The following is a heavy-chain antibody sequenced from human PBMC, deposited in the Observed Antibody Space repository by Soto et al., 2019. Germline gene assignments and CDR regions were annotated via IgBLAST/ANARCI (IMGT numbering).Heavy chain of an antibody. CDR2: IYYSGNT. J-gene: IGHJ4*02. V-gene: IGHV4-31*03. D-gene: IGHD5-12*01. Sequence: SETLSLTCTVSGGSISSGGYYWNWIRQHPGKGLEWIGYIYYSGNTYYNPSLKSRVTLSVDTSKNQFSLKLSSTTAADTAMYYCARGYSGYPVKFDYWGQGTLVTVSS. CDR3: ARGYSGYPVKFDY. CDR1: GGSISSGGYY.